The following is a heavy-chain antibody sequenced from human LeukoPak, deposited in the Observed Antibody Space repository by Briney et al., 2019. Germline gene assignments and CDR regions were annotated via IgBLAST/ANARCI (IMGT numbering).Heavy chain of an antibody. CDR1: GGSICGYY. Sequence: SETLSLTCTVSGGSICGYYGSWIRQPPGKGLEGIGYIYYSGSTNYNPSLNSRVTISVDTTKTQFSLKLSSVTAAATAVYFCARHFDSSGRLDSWGQGTLVTVSS. V-gene: IGHV4-59*01. CDR3: ARHFDSSGRLDS. CDR2: IYYSGST. D-gene: IGHD3-22*01. J-gene: IGHJ4*02.